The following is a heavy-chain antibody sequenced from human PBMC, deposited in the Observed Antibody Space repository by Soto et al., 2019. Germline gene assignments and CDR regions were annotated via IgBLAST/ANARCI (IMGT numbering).Heavy chain of an antibody. CDR3: ARGKPRNPGQKNYYSYSRDV. D-gene: IGHD1-1*01. CDR2: INNNGANT. J-gene: IGHJ6*03. Sequence: GGSLRLSCAASGFTFSSSAMSWVRQAPGKGLEWVSGINNNGANTYYADSVKGRFTISRDNSKNTLYLQMNSLRAEDTAVYYCARGKPRNPGQKNYYSYSRDVGGKGPTVTFP. V-gene: IGHV3-23*01. CDR1: GFTFSSSA.